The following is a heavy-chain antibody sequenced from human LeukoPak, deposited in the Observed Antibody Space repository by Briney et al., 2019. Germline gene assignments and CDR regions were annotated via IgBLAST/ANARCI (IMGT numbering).Heavy chain of an antibody. D-gene: IGHD4-17*01. Sequence: GGSLRLSCAASRFTFSSYWMTWVRQAPGKGLEGVANIKQTGTEKYYVDPVKGRFTISRDNAKNSLYLQMNSLRAEDTAVYYCARGGADYGDYPSHAFDIWGQGTMVTVSS. CDR1: RFTFSSYW. CDR3: ARGGADYGDYPSHAFDI. J-gene: IGHJ3*02. CDR2: IKQTGTEK. V-gene: IGHV3-7*01.